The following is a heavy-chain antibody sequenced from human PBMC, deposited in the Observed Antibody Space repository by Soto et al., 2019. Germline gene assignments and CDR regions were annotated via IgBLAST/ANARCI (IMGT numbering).Heavy chain of an antibody. J-gene: IGHJ4*02. CDR3: ARLAGTPYYFDY. CDR2: IYYSGST. CDR1: GGSISRYY. D-gene: IGHD1-1*01. V-gene: IGHV4-59*08. Sequence: ASETLSLTCTVSGGSISRYYWSWIRQPPGKGLEWIGYIYYSGSTNYNPSLKSRVTVTVDTSKNQFSLKLSSVTAADTAVYYCARLAGTPYYFDYWGQGTLVTVSS.